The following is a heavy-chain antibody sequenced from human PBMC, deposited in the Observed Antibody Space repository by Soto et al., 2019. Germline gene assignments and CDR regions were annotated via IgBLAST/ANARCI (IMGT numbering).Heavy chain of an antibody. V-gene: IGHV1-69*13. CDR3: ARDLGGCSAGSCRYNWFDP. J-gene: IGHJ5*02. Sequence: SVKVSCKASGDTFSNYSVSWVRQAPGQGLEWMGGIIPIYGTTNYAQRFRDRVTITADESTSTAYMELSSLRSEDTAVYYCARDLGGCSAGSCRYNWFDPWGQGTLVTVSS. CDR1: GDTFSNYS. D-gene: IGHD2-15*01. CDR2: IIPIYGTT.